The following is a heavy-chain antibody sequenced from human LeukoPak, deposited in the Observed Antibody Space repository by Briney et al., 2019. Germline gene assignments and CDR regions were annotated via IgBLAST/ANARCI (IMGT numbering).Heavy chain of an antibody. CDR2: MNPNSGNT. V-gene: IGHV1-8*03. Sequence: GASVKVSCKASGYTFTSYGISWVRQATGQGLEWMGWMNPNSGNTGYAQKFQGRVTITRNTSISTAYMELSSLRSEDTAVYYCARGRVVKLLEWLLSSYFDYWGQGTLVTVSS. CDR1: GYTFTSYG. CDR3: ARGRVVKLLEWLLSSYFDY. D-gene: IGHD3-3*01. J-gene: IGHJ4*02.